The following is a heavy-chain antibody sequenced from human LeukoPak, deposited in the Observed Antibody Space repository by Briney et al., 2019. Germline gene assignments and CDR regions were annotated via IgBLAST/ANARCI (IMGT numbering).Heavy chain of an antibody. CDR3: ARDPNGYKYFDY. CDR1: GFTFSRYW. D-gene: IGHD5-24*01. J-gene: IGHJ4*02. Sequence: GGSLRLSCAVSGFTFSRYWVNWVRQAPGKGLDWVANIKEDGSEKYYVDSVKGRFTLSRDNTKNSLYLQMNSLRAEDTAVYYCARDPNGYKYFDYWGQGTLVTVSS. V-gene: IGHV3-7*01. CDR2: IKEDGSEK.